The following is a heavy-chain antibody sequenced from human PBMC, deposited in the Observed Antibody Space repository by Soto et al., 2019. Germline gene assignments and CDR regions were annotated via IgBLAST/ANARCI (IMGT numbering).Heavy chain of an antibody. V-gene: IGHV3-33*01. CDR3: ASSYYDFWSGQGGMDV. CDR2: IWYDGSNK. D-gene: IGHD3-3*01. Sequence: QTGGSLRLSCAASGFTFSSYGMHWVRQAPGKGLEWVAVIWYDGSNKYYADSVKGRFTISRDNSKNTLYLQMNSLGAEDTAVYYCASSYYDFWSGQGGMDVWGQGTTVTVSS. CDR1: GFTFSSYG. J-gene: IGHJ6*02.